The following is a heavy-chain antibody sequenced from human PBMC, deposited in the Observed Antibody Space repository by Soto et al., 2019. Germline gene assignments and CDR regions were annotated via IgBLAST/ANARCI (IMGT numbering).Heavy chain of an antibody. CDR3: AKVSVMGSLTEGYYVYMDV. J-gene: IGHJ6*03. CDR2: IIPILGIA. D-gene: IGHD2-21*01. CDR1: GGTFSNYT. Sequence: QVQLVQSGAEVKKPGSSVKVSCKASGGTFSNYTISWVRQAPGQGLEWMGRIIPILGIANYAQKFQGRVRIVADKSAIAGYMWLRCLRSDDTAMYYCAKVSVMGSLTEGYYVYMDVWGKGATGTVSS. V-gene: IGHV1-69*02.